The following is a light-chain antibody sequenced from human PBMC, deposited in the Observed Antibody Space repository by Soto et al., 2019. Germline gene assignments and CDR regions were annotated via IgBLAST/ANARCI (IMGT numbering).Light chain of an antibody. V-gene: IGKV1-6*01. CDR2: AAS. Sequence: AIQMTQSPSSLSAFLGDRVTITCRASQYIRNDLGWYQQKPGKAPKLLIYAASKLHSGVPSRFSGSGSGTDFTLTISSLQPEDFATYYCLQDNIYPWTFGQGTKVEIK. CDR1: QYIRND. CDR3: LQDNIYPWT. J-gene: IGKJ1*01.